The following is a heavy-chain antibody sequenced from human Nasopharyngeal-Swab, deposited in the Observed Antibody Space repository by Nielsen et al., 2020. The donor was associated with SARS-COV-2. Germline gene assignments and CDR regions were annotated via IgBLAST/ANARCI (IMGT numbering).Heavy chain of an antibody. J-gene: IGHJ4*02. CDR2: LNPGHGNT. CDR1: GYTFTTYP. D-gene: IGHD5-12*01. V-gene: IGHV1-3*01. Sequence: ASVTVSCTTSGYTFTTYPIHWVRQAPGQRAEWMGWLNPGHGNTHYSQKFQGRVTFSRDTSASTAYMELSSLTSADTAVYYCARDRLVATTGPFDYWGQGALVTVS. CDR3: ARDRLVATTGPFDY.